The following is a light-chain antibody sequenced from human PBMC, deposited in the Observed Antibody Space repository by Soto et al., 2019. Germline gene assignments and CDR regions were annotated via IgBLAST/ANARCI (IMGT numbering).Light chain of an antibody. J-gene: IGKJ1*01. Sequence: EIVITQSTATLSVSPGARATLSCRASQSVSNNYLACDQQKPGQAPRLLIYGASTRATGIPARFSGSGSGTEFTLTISSLQSEDFAVYYCQQYNNWPPGTFGQGTKVDI. CDR2: GAS. V-gene: IGKV3-15*01. CDR3: QQYNNWPPGT. CDR1: QSVSNN.